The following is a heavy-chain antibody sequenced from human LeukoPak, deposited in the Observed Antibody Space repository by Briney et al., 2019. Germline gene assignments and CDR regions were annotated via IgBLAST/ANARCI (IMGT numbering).Heavy chain of an antibody. V-gene: IGHV4-59*01. D-gene: IGHD3-9*01. CDR2: IYYSESP. J-gene: IGHJ4*02. Sequence: SETLSLTCTLSGVFISSYYWSWIRPPPEKGREWFGYIYYSESPNYNPSLKTRVTISVDTCQIQFSVKLSYVNAADTVVYYCASRVRGYDILTGYYSYYFDYWGQGTLVTVSS. CDR3: ASRVRGYDILTGYYSYYFDY. CDR1: GVFISSYY.